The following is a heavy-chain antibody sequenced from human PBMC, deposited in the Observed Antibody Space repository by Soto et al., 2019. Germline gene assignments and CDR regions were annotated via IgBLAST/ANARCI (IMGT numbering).Heavy chain of an antibody. D-gene: IGHD2-21*02. J-gene: IGHJ6*02. Sequence: QVQLVQSGAEVKKPGSSVKVSCKASGGTFSSYAISWVRQAPGQGLEWMGGIIPIFGTANYAQKFQGRVTITAQESTSTAYMELSSLRSEDTAGYYCARDTMPRGDRNYYYYYGMDVWGQGTTVTVSS. CDR3: ARDTMPRGDRNYYYYYGMDV. CDR1: GGTFSSYA. V-gene: IGHV1-69*01. CDR2: IIPIFGTA.